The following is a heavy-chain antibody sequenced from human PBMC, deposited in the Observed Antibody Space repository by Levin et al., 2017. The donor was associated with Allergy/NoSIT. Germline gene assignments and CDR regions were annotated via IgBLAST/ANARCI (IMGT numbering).Heavy chain of an antibody. D-gene: IGHD3-9*01. V-gene: IGHV4-4*02. CDR1: GGSISTDNW. CDR2: IYRSGDT. CDR3: ATVEGLFCSGVSCSYSFHY. J-gene: IGHJ4*02. Sequence: GSPRLSCAVSGGSISTDNWWSWIRQPPGKGLEWIGEIYRSGDTNHNPSLRSRVTMSVDKSKNHFSLKLSSVTAADTAVYYCATVEGLFCSGVSCSYSFHYWGQGALVTVSS.